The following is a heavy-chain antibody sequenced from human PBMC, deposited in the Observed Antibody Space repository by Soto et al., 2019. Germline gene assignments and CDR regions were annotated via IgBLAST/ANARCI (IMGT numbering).Heavy chain of an antibody. V-gene: IGHV3-23*01. J-gene: IGHJ4*02. D-gene: IGHD5-18*01. CDR2: ISGSGGST. CDR3: AKEPNIQLWLYRASVFDY. Sequence: GGSLRLSCAASGFTFSSYAMSWVRQAPGKGLEWVSAISGSGGSTYYADSVKGRFTISRDNSKNTLYLQMNSLRAEDMAVYYCAKEPNIQLWLYRASVFDYWGQGTLVTVSS. CDR1: GFTFSSYA.